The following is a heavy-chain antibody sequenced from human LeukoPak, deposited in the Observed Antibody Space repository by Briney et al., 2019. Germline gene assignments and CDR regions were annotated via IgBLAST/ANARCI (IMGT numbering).Heavy chain of an antibody. Sequence: GGSLRLSCAASGFTISSNYMSWVRQAPGKGLEWVSVIYTGGTTHYADSVKGRFTISRDNAKNTLYLQMNSLRAEDTAVYYCARRKVVSAYYYGMDVWGQGTTVTVSS. CDR3: ARRKVVSAYYYGMDV. V-gene: IGHV3-66*01. J-gene: IGHJ6*02. D-gene: IGHD2-2*01. CDR1: GFTISSNY. CDR2: IYTGGTT.